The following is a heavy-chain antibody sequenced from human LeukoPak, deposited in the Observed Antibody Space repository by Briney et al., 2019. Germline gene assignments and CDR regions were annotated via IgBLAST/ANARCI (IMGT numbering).Heavy chain of an antibody. Sequence: GGSLRLSCAASGFTFSSYGMHWVRQAPGKGLEWVAVIWYDGSNKYYADSVKGRFTISRDNSKNTLYLQMNSLRAEDTAVYYCARDKLRLGELSLDYWGQGTLVTVSS. J-gene: IGHJ4*02. CDR2: IWYDGSNK. D-gene: IGHD3-16*02. CDR1: GFTFSSYG. V-gene: IGHV3-33*01. CDR3: ARDKLRLGELSLDY.